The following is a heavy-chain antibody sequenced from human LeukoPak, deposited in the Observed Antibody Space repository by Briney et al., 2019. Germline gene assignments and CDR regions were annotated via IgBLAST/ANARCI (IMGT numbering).Heavy chain of an antibody. V-gene: IGHV1-69*04. CDR1: GGTFSSYA. J-gene: IGHJ6*02. D-gene: IGHD2-2*01. Sequence: GASVKVSCKASGGTFSSYAISWVRQAPGQGLEWMGRIIPILGIANYAQKFQGRVTITADKSTSTAYMELSSLRSEDTAVYYCARVSEDIVVVPSSYGMDVWGQGTTVTVSS. CDR2: IIPILGIA. CDR3: ARVSEDIVVVPSSYGMDV.